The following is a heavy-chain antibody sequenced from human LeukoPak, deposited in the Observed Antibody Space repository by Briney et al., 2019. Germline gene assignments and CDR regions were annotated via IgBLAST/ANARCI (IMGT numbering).Heavy chain of an antibody. CDR3: ARSYYHYGMDV. CDR1: GFSLRNSGMC. V-gene: IGHV2-70*11. Sequence: SGPALVKPTQTLTLTCTFSGFSLRNSGMCVSWIRQPQGKALEWLARIDWDDDKHYSTSLKTRLNISKDTSKNQVVLTMTNMDPVDTATYFCARSYYHYGMDVWGQGTTVTVSS. CDR2: IDWDDDK. J-gene: IGHJ6*02.